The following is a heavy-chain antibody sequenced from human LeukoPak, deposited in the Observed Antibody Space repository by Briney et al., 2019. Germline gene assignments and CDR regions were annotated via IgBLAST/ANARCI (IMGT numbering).Heavy chain of an antibody. CDR1: GYTFTSYY. Sequence: AASVKVSCKASGYTFTSYYMHWVRQAPGQGLEWMGIINPSGGSTSYAQKFQGRVTMTRDTSISTAYMELSRLRSDDTAVYYCARGPYYYDSSGYYSRTFDYWGQGTLVTVSS. CDR2: INPSGGST. J-gene: IGHJ4*02. V-gene: IGHV1-46*01. D-gene: IGHD3-22*01. CDR3: ARGPYYYDSSGYYSRTFDY.